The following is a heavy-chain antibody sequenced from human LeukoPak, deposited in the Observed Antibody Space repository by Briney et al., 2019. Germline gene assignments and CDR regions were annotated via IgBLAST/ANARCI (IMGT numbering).Heavy chain of an antibody. V-gene: IGHV3-48*01. CDR2: ISSSGGSR. J-gene: IGHJ4*02. CDR3: ARESITGDRDFDY. Sequence: GGSLRLSCAASGFTFSSYWMSWVRQAPGKGLERVSYISSSGGSRYYADSVKGRFTISRDNAKNSLYLLMDSLRADDTAVYYCARESITGDRDFDYWGQGTLITVSS. CDR1: GFTFSSYW. D-gene: IGHD7-27*01.